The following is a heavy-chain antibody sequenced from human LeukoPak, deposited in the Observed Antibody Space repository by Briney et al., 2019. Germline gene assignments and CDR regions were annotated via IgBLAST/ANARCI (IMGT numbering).Heavy chain of an antibody. CDR2: IYTSGST. Sequence: PSETLSLTCAVSGYSISSGYYWGWIRQPPGKGLEWIGRIYTSGSTNYNPSLKSRVTMSVDTSKNQFSLKLSSVTAADTAVYYCARDHKYCTNGVCYNYYYYYMDVWGKGTTVTVSS. J-gene: IGHJ6*03. V-gene: IGHV4-38-2*02. D-gene: IGHD2-8*01. CDR3: ARDHKYCTNGVCYNYYYYYMDV. CDR1: GYSISSGYY.